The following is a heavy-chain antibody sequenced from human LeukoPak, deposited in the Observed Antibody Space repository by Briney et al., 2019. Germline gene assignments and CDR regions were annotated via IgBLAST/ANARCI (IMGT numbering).Heavy chain of an antibody. J-gene: IGHJ4*02. D-gene: IGHD2-15*01. CDR1: GFTFSDYS. V-gene: IGHV3-21*01. Sequence: GGSLRLSCAASGFTFSDYSMNWVRQAPGKGLEWVSYISTSGNYIYYADSVKGRFTICRDNAKNSLYLQMNSLRAEDTAVYYCSRGSYNSGGTSDYWGQGNLVTVSS. CDR3: SRGSYNSGGTSDY. CDR2: ISTSGNYI.